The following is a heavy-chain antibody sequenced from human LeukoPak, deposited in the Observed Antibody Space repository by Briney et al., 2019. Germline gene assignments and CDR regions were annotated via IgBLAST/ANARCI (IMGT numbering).Heavy chain of an antibody. D-gene: IGHD3-9*01. CDR3: ARAPGGYYDILTGYYTTSLEIDY. V-gene: IGHV4-34*01. CDR1: GGSFSGYY. Sequence: PSETLSLTCAVYGGSFSGYYWSWIRQPPGKGLEWTGEINHSGSTNYNPSLKSRVTISVDTSKNQFSLKLSSVTAADTAVYYCARAPGGYYDILTGYYTTSLEIDYWGQGTLVTVSS. J-gene: IGHJ4*02. CDR2: INHSGST.